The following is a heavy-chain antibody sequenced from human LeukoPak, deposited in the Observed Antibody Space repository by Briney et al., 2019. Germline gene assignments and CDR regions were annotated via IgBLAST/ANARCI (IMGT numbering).Heavy chain of an antibody. CDR3: AKARVTMVRGAPDY. J-gene: IGHJ4*02. V-gene: IGHV3-30*02. Sequence: GGSLRLSCAASGFTFSSYGMHWVRQAPGKGLEWVAFIRYDGNNKYYADSVKGRFTISRDNSKNTLYLQMNSLRAEDTALYYCAKARVTMVRGAPDYWGQGTLVTVSS. CDR1: GFTFSSYG. CDR2: IRYDGNNK. D-gene: IGHD3-10*01.